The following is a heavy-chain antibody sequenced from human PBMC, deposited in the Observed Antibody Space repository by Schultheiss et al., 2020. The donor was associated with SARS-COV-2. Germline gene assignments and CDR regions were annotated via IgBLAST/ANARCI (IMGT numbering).Heavy chain of an antibody. CDR2: ISSSGSTI. CDR3: ARPPVAAVASTLYYFDY. V-gene: IGHV3-48*03. J-gene: IGHJ4*02. D-gene: IGHD6-19*01. Sequence: GGSLRLSFAASGFTFSSYEMNWVRQAPGKGLEWVSYISSSGSTIYYADSVKGRFTISRENAKNSLYLQMNSLRAGDTAVYYCARPPVAAVASTLYYFDYWGQGTLVTVSS. CDR1: GFTFSSYE.